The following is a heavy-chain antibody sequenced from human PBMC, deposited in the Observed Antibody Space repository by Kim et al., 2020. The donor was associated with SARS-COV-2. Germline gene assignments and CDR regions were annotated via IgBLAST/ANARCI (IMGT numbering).Heavy chain of an antibody. J-gene: IGHJ4*02. Sequence: GGSLRLSCAASGFTFTTYWMTWVRQAPGKGLEWVANIKQDGSVKSYVDSVRGRFTISRDNAKTSLYLQMNSLIDEDTAVYYCVRNRGFNSFDYWGQGTLVTVSS. CDR3: VRNRGFNSFDY. V-gene: IGHV3-7*01. D-gene: IGHD6-25*01. CDR2: IKQDGSVK. CDR1: GFTFTTYW.